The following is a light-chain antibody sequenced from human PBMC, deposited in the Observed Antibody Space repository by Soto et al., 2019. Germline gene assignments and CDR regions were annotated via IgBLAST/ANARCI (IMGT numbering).Light chain of an antibody. CDR1: QSVRNNY. J-gene: IGKJ5*01. Sequence: ETVLTQSPGPLSLSPGERATLSCRASQSVRNNYLAWYQQKPGQAPRLLISGASSRAAGIPDRFSGSGSETDFTLTISRLEPEDFALYLCPQYGNPRITFGQGTRLEI. V-gene: IGKV3-20*01. CDR3: PQYGNPRIT. CDR2: GAS.